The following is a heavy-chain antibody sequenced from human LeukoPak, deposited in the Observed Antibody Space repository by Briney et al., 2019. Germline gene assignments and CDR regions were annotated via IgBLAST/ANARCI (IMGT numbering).Heavy chain of an antibody. D-gene: IGHD2/OR15-2a*01. Sequence: GGSLRLSCAASGFTFSTYAMNWIRQAPGKGLEWVSSISSTGTYIYHGDLVEGRFTISRDNAKNSLYLQMNSLRAEDTAVYYCARGVGNFRYYFDYWGQGTLVTVSS. V-gene: IGHV3-21*01. J-gene: IGHJ4*02. CDR1: GFTFSTYA. CDR3: ARGVGNFRYYFDY. CDR2: ISSTGTYI.